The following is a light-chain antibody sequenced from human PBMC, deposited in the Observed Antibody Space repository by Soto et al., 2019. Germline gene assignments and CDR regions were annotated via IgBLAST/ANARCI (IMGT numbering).Light chain of an antibody. CDR2: DAS. V-gene: IGKV3-11*01. CDR1: QSVSSY. J-gene: IGKJ4*01. CDR3: DQHSNWPHT. Sequence: EIVLTQSPATLSLSPGERATLSCRASQSVSSYLAWYQQKPGQAPRLLIYDASNRATGIPARFSGSGSGTDFTLTTSTLATEDFAVYYGDQHSNWPHTFSGGTKVEIK.